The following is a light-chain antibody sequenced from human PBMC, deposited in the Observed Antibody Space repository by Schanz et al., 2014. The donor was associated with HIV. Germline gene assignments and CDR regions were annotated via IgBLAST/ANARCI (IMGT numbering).Light chain of an antibody. J-gene: IGKJ2*01. CDR2: QAS. CDR3: QQFHTYPYT. CDR1: QYISRW. Sequence: DIQMTQSPSTLSASVGDGVTITCRASQYISRWLAWYQQKPGQAPHLLIYQASTLQTGVSSRFSGSGSGTAFTLTISGLLPDDFATYFCQQFHTYPYTFGQGTKLEIK. V-gene: IGKV1-5*03.